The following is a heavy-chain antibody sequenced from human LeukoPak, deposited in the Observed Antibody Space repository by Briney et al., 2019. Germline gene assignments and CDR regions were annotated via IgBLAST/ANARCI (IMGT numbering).Heavy chain of an antibody. V-gene: IGHV3-23*01. CDR1: GFTFSSYA. J-gene: IGHJ6*02. D-gene: IGHD3-22*01. CDR2: ISGSGGST. CDR3: ARNYYDSSGYWARHYYYGMDV. Sequence: GGSLRLSCAASGFTFSSYAMSRVRQAPGKGLAWVSAISGSGGSTYYADSVKGRFTISRDNSKNTLYLQMNSLRAEDTAVYYCARNYYDSSGYWARHYYYGMDVWGQGTTVTVSS.